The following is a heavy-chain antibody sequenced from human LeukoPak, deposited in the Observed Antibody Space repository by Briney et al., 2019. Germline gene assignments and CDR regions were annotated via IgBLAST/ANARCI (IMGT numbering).Heavy chain of an antibody. D-gene: IGHD2-2*01. Sequence: SETLSLTCAVYGGSFSGYYWSWIHQPPGKGLEWIGEINHSGSTNYNPSLKSRVTISVDTSKNQFSLKLSSVTAADTAVYYCARARGFVVVPAAPRNYYYYYMDVWGKGTTVTVSS. CDR2: INHSGST. J-gene: IGHJ6*03. V-gene: IGHV4-34*01. CDR3: ARARGFVVVPAAPRNYYYYYMDV. CDR1: GGSFSGYY.